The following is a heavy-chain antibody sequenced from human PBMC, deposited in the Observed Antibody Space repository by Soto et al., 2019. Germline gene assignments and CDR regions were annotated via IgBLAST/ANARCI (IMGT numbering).Heavy chain of an antibody. CDR2: ISGSGNTM. V-gene: IGHV3-48*02. CDR3: ARDPKSGNQKLYFDY. J-gene: IGHJ4*02. CDR1: GFTFSSYS. Sequence: PGGSLRLSCSASGFTFSSYSMNWVRQAPGKELEWLSYISGSGNTMYYADSVKGRFTIARDNAQKSLYLQLNNLRDDGTAMYYCARDPKSGNQKLYFDYWGQGTLVTVSS. D-gene: IGHD4-4*01.